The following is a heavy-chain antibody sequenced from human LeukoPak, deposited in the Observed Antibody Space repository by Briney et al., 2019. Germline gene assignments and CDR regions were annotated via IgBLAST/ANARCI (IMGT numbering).Heavy chain of an antibody. V-gene: IGHV3-7*01. CDR2: IKPDGSEK. D-gene: IGHD3-10*01. J-gene: IGHJ4*02. CDR1: GFTFSTYW. Sequence: GGSLRLSCAASGFTFSTYWMTWVRQSPGKGLEWVANIKPDGSEKYFVDSVKGRFTISRDNAKNALYLEMNSLRAEDTAEYFCARERMYSGSGSTYPYYDYWGQRTLVTVSS. CDR3: ARERMYSGSGSTYPYYDY.